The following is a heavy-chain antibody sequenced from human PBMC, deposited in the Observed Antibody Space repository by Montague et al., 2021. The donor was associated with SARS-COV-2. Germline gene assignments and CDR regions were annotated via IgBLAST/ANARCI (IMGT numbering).Heavy chain of an antibody. Sequence: SETLSLTCAVYGGSFSGYYWSWIRQPPGKGLEWIGEINHSGSTNYNPSLKSRVTISVDTSKNQFSLRLSSVTAADTAVYYCARGPHSSCWHYYYYYGMDVWGQGTTVTVSS. CDR2: INHSGST. V-gene: IGHV4-34*01. CDR3: ARGPHSSCWHYYYYYGMDV. J-gene: IGHJ6*02. D-gene: IGHD6-13*01. CDR1: GGSFSGYY.